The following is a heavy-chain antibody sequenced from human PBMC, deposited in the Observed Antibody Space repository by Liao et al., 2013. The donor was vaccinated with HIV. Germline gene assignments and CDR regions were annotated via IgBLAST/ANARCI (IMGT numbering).Heavy chain of an antibody. V-gene: IGHV4-34*01. J-gene: IGHJ4*02. CDR3: ARGRGGYSYGWNYFDY. Sequence: QVQLQQWGAGLLKPSETLSLTCAVYGGSFSGYYWSWIRQPPGKGLEWIGEINHSGSTNYNPSLKSRVTISVDTSKNQFSLKLSSVTAADTAVYYCARGRGGYSYGWNYFDYWGQGTLVTVSS. D-gene: IGHD5-18*01. CDR1: GGSFSGYY. CDR2: INHSGST.